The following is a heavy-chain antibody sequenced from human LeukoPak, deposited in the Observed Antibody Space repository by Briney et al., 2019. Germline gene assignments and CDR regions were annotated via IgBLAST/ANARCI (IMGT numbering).Heavy chain of an antibody. CDR1: GGSFSGYY. J-gene: IGHJ5*02. D-gene: IGHD6-6*01. V-gene: IGHV4-34*01. Sequence: PSETLSLTCAVYGGSFSGYYWSWVRQPPGKGLEWIGEINHSGSTNYNPSLKSRVTISVDTSKNQFSLKLSSVTAADTAVYYCARGLSVYRIAARFRWFDPWGQGTLVTVSS. CDR3: ARGLSVYRIAARFRWFDP. CDR2: INHSGST.